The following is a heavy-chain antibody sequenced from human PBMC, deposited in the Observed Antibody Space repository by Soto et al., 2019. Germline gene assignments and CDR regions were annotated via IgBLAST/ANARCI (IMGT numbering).Heavy chain of an antibody. CDR2: IIPIFGTA. CDR3: ARDIVVVPAPRGWFDP. Sequence: QVQLVQSGAEVKKPGSSVKVSCKASGSTFSSYAISWVRQAPGQGLEWMGGIIPIFGTANYAQKFQGRVTITADESTSTAYMELSSLRSEDTDVYYCARDIVVVPAPRGWFDPWGQGTLVTVSS. D-gene: IGHD2-2*01. CDR1: GSTFSSYA. V-gene: IGHV1-69*01. J-gene: IGHJ5*02.